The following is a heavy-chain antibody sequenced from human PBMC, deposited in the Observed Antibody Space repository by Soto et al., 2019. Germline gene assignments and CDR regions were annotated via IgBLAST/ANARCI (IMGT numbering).Heavy chain of an antibody. J-gene: IGHJ4*02. CDR1: GFTFTNYA. CDR2: ISGSGGST. CDR3: ATGSLVVIRVGGHFDY. Sequence: PGGSLRLSCAASGFTFTNYAMSWVRQAPGKGLEWVSGISGSGGSTYYADSVKGRFTISRDSSKNTLYLQMNSLRAEDTAVYYCATGSLVVIRVGGHFDYWGQGTLVTVSS. V-gene: IGHV3-23*01. D-gene: IGHD3-22*01.